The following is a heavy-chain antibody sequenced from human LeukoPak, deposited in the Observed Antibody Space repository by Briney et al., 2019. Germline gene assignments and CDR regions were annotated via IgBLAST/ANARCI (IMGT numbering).Heavy chain of an antibody. CDR2: ISGSGGST. Sequence: HPGGSLRLSCAASGFTFSSYAMSWVRQAPGKGLKWVSAISGSGGSTYYADSVKGRFTISRDNSKNTLYLQMNSLRAEDTAVYYCAKALLAALTIRPNYWGQGTLVTVSS. V-gene: IGHV3-23*01. CDR1: GFTFSSYA. J-gene: IGHJ4*02. D-gene: IGHD2-21*01. CDR3: AKALLAALTIRPNY.